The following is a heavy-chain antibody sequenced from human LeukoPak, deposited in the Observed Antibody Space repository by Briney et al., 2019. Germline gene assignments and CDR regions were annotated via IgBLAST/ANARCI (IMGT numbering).Heavy chain of an antibody. CDR2: ISYDGSNK. J-gene: IGHJ4*02. Sequence: GGSLRLSCAASGFTFSSYAMHWVRQAPGKGLEWVAVISYDGSNKYYADSVKGRFTISRDNSKNTLYLQMNSLRAEDTAVYYCVTDGDPSDYWGQGTLVTVSS. CDR1: GFTFSSYA. D-gene: IGHD4-17*01. CDR3: VTDGDPSDY. V-gene: IGHV3-30-3*01.